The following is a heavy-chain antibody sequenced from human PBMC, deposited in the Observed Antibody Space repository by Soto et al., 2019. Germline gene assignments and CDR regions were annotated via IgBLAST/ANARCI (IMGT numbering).Heavy chain of an antibody. V-gene: IGHV4-39*02. J-gene: IGHJ4*02. D-gene: IGHD3-22*01. CDR2: TYYRGSA. Sequence: QLHLQESGPGLVKPSETLSLTCTVSGDSITSSNKYWGWARQPPGKGLEWIGSTYYRGSAYYSPSPKRRXTXPIDSSENHLSLKLSSVTAADTAVYYCARRSYDNSGHYYVDYWGQGTLVTVSS. CDR3: ARRSYDNSGHYYVDY. CDR1: GDSITSSNKY.